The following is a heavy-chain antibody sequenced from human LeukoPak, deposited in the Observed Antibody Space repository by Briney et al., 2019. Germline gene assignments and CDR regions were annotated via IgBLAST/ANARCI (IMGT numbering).Heavy chain of an antibody. CDR1: GFTFSTYA. D-gene: IGHD1-20*01. CDR3: ARSPYNWNYGDY. J-gene: IGHJ4*02. Sequence: PGGSLTLSCAASGFTFSTYAMGWVRQAPGEGLRWVSSISGNGVTTYYEDSVKGRFTISRDNSKNTLYLQMNSLRAEDTAIYYCARSPYNWNYGDYWGQGTLVTVSS. CDR2: ISGNGVTT. V-gene: IGHV3-23*01.